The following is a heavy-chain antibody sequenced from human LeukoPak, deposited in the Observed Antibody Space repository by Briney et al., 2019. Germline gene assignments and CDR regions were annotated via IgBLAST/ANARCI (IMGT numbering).Heavy chain of an antibody. V-gene: IGHV3-48*02. CDR3: VPHRDGSYSFDY. Sequence: GGSLRLSCAASGFTFSSYSMNWVRQAPGKGLEWISYISSSSSTIYYADSLKGRFTISRDNAKNSLYLQMNGLRDEDTAVYYCVPHRDGSYSFDYWGQGTLVTVSS. CDR1: GFTFSSYS. CDR2: ISSSSSTI. D-gene: IGHD1-26*01. J-gene: IGHJ4*02.